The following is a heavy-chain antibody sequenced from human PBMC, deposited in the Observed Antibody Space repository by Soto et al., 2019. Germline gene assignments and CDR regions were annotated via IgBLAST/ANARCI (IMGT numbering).Heavy chain of an antibody. J-gene: IGHJ3*02. CDR2: INAGNGNT. Sequence: ASVKVSCKASGYTFTSYAMHWVRQAPGQRLEWMGWINAGNGNTKYSQKFQGRVTITRDTSASTAYMELSSLRSEDTAVYYCARFIAVAGTRRFNAFDIWGQGTMVTVSS. D-gene: IGHD6-19*01. CDR1: GYTFTSYA. V-gene: IGHV1-3*01. CDR3: ARFIAVAGTRRFNAFDI.